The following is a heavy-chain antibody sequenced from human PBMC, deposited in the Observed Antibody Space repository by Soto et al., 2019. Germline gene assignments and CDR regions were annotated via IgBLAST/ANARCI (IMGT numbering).Heavy chain of an antibody. J-gene: IGHJ4*02. CDR1: GFTFSNHV. Sequence: EEQLVESGGGLVQPGGSLRLSCAASGFTFSNHVMNWVRQAPGRGLEWVSSINRDSNTFYADSVKGRFTISRDNAKDSLYLQMSSLRADDTAVYYCVNGDYYVDQGTLVTVSS. V-gene: IGHV3-48*01. CDR2: INRDSNT. D-gene: IGHD4-17*01. CDR3: VNGDYY.